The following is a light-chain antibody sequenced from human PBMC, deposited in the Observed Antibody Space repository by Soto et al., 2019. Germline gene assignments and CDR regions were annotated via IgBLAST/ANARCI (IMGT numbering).Light chain of an antibody. J-gene: IGKJ5*01. V-gene: IGKV3-15*01. CDR3: HHYDNXWPT. CDR1: QSVSSN. CDR2: GAS. Sequence: EIVMTQSPATLSVSPGERATLSCRASQSVSSNLAWYQQKPGRAPRLLIYGASTRATGIPARFSGSGSGTEFTLTISSLQSEDFAVYYCHHYDNXWPTFGQGTRLEIK.